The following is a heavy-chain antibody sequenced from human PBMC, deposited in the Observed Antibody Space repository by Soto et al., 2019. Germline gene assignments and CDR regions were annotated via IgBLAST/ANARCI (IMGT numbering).Heavy chain of an antibody. CDR2: ISGSGRTT. D-gene: IGHD3-16*01. CDR1: GFTFGSYA. Sequence: EVQLLESGGGLVQPGGSLRLSCAASGFTFGSYAMNWLRQAPGRGLECVTFISGSGRTTYSADSVKGRFTVSRDNSKNTLYLQLNSLRAEDTALYYWAKFRGPSSSYYSMDVWGKGTTVTVSS. V-gene: IGHV3-23*01. CDR3: AKFRGPSSSYYSMDV. J-gene: IGHJ6*03.